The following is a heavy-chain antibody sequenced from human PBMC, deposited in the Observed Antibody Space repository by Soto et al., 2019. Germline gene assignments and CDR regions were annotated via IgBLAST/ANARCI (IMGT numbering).Heavy chain of an antibody. V-gene: IGHV4-31*03. J-gene: IGHJ4*02. D-gene: IGHD3-22*01. CDR3: ARPDSSGYTFEH. Sequence: QVQLQESGPGLVQPSQTLSLSCTVSGGSITSGGYYWSWIRQHPGKGLEWIGYIYYSGTTYYNPSLKSRLTISLDTSRNQFSLEVNSVSAADTAVYYCARPDSSGYTFEHWGQGTLVTVSS. CDR1: GGSITSGGYY. CDR2: IYYSGTT.